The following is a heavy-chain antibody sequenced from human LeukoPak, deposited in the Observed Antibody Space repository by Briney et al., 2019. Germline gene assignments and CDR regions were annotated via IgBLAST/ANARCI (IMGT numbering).Heavy chain of an antibody. CDR3: ARCYYGSGSYYMYYFDY. CDR2: SIPIFGTA. J-gene: IGHJ4*02. V-gene: IGHV1-69*01. D-gene: IGHD3-10*01. Sequence: SVKVSCKASEGTFSSYAISWVRQAPGQGLVWVGGSIPIFGTANYAQKFQGRVMITDDESTSTAYMELSSLRSEDTVVYYCARCYYGSGSYYMYYFDYWGQGTLVTVSS. CDR1: EGTFSSYA.